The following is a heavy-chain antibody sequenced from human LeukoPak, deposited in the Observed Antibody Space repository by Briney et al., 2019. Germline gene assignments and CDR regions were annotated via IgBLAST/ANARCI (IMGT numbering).Heavy chain of an antibody. V-gene: IGHV3-53*01. J-gene: IGHJ4*02. Sequence: GGSLRLSCAASGFTVSSNSISRVRQAPGKGLEWVSVIYDGGSTYHTDSVKGRFTISRDNSKNTLYLQMNSLKAEDTAVYYCARKPDYWGQGTLVTVSS. CDR3: ARKPDY. CDR1: GFTVSSNS. CDR2: IYDGGST.